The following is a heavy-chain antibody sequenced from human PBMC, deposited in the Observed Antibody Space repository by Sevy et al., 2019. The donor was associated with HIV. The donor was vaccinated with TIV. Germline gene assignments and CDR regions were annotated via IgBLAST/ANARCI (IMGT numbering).Heavy chain of an antibody. CDR2: ITNRGTTK. Sequence: GGSLRLSCTASGFPFSSYEMNWVRQAPGKGLEWVSYITNRGTTKYYSDSVRGRFTISRDNARNSLHLQMNSLRAEDTAVYYCVRDLPPSATTVAHFDCWGQGTLVTVSS. J-gene: IGHJ4*02. D-gene: IGHD4-17*01. CDR3: VRDLPPSATTVAHFDC. CDR1: GFPFSSYE. V-gene: IGHV3-48*03.